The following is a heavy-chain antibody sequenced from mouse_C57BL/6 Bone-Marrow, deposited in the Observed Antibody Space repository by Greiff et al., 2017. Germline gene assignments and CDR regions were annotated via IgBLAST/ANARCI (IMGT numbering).Heavy chain of an antibody. CDR1: GYTFTSYW. Sequence: QVQLQQPGAELVKPGASVKLSCKASGYTFTSYWMHWVKQRPGQGLEWIGMIHPNSGSTNYNEKFKSKATLTVDKSSSTAYLQLSSLTSEDSAVYYCGRKGAWGDPGYLDVGGTGTTVTVSS. J-gene: IGHJ1*03. D-gene: IGHD2-13*01. V-gene: IGHV1-64*01. CDR3: GRKGAWGDPGYLDV. CDR2: IHPNSGST.